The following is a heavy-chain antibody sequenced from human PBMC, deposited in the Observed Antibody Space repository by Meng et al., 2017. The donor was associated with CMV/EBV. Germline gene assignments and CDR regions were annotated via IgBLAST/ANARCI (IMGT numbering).Heavy chain of an antibody. CDR3: AGAGGHYDFWSGYSYGMDV. D-gene: IGHD3-3*01. Sequence: SVKVSCKASGGTFSSYAISWVRQAPGQGLEWMGGIIPIFGTANYAQKFQGRVTITTDESTSTAYMELSSLRSEDTAVYYCAGAGGHYDFWSGYSYGMDVWGQGTTVTVSS. CDR1: GGTFSSYA. V-gene: IGHV1-69*05. CDR2: IIPIFGTA. J-gene: IGHJ6*02.